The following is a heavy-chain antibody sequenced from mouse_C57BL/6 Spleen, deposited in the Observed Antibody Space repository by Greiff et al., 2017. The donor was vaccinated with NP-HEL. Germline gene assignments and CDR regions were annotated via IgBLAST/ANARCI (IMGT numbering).Heavy chain of an antibody. CDR1: GYSITSGYY. CDR2: ISYDGSN. V-gene: IGHV3-6*01. CDR3: ARDDWFAY. Sequence: VQLKESGPGLVKPSQSLSLTCSVTGYSITSGYYWNWIRQLPGNKLEWMGYISYDGSNNYNPSLKNRISITRDTTKNQFFLKLNSVTTEDTATYYCARDDWFAYWGQGTLVTVSA. J-gene: IGHJ3*01.